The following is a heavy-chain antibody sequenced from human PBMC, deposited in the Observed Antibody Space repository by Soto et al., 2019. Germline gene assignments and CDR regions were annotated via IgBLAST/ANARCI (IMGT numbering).Heavy chain of an antibody. CDR2: IIPIFGTA. D-gene: IGHD5-12*01. CDR1: GGIFSSYA. CDR3: AGNNFRDGYNYRVLGY. Sequence: QVQLVQSGAEVKKPGSSVKVSCKASGGIFSSYAISWVRQAPGQGLEWMGGIIPIFGTANYAQKFQGRVTITADESTSTAYMELSSLRSEHTAVYYCAGNNFRDGYNYRVLGYWGQGTLVTVSS. J-gene: IGHJ4*02. V-gene: IGHV1-69*01.